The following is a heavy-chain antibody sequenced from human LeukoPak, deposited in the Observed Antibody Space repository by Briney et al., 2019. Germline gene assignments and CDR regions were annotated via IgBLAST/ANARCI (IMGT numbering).Heavy chain of an antibody. D-gene: IGHD3-16*01. CDR3: AKEAPPSRYYYYYMDV. CDR2: ISYDGSNK. V-gene: IGHV3-30-3*01. CDR1: GFTFSSYA. Sequence: PGGSLRLSCAASGFTFSSYAMHWVRQAPGKGLEWVAVISYDGSNKYYADSVKGRFTISRDNSKNTLYLQMNSLRAEDTAVYYCAKEAPPSRYYYYYMDVWGKGTTVTVSS. J-gene: IGHJ6*03.